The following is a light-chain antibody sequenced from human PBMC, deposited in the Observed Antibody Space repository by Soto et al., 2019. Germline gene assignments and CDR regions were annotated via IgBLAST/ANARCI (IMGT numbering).Light chain of an antibody. CDR3: SSYISTSTLNV. V-gene: IGLV2-14*03. J-gene: IGLJ1*01. Sequence: QSALTQPASVSGSPGHSITISCSGTSSDVGGYNYVSWYQQHPGKAPKIMIYDVSNRPSGVSNRFSGSKSGNTASLTISGLQAEDEADYYCSSYISTSTLNVFGTGTKLTVL. CDR1: SSDVGGYNY. CDR2: DVS.